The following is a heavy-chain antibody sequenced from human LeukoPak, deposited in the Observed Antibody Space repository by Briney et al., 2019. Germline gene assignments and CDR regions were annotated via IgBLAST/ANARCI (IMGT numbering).Heavy chain of an antibody. J-gene: IGHJ6*03. D-gene: IGHD1-26*01. V-gene: IGHV3-21*01. Sequence: GSLRLSCAASGFTFSSYSMNWVRQAPGKGLEWVSSISSSSSYIYYADSVKGRFTISRDNAKNSLYLQMNSLRAEDTAVYYCARRGSWGFDYYYMDVWGKGTTVTVSS. CDR3: ARRGSWGFDYYYMDV. CDR1: GFTFSSYS. CDR2: ISSSSSYI.